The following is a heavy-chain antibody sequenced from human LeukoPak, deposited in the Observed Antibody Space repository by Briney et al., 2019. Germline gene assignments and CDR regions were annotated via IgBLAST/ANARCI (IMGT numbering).Heavy chain of an antibody. D-gene: IGHD6-6*01. V-gene: IGHV3-30*02. CDR3: AKDSSSRLKKFDY. J-gene: IGHJ4*02. Sequence: GGSLRLSCAASGFTFSSYGMHWVRQAPGKGLEWVAFIRYDGSNKYYADSVKGRFTISRDNSKNTLYLQMNSLRAEDTAVYYCAKDSSSRLKKFDYWGQGTLVTVSS. CDR1: GFTFSSYG. CDR2: IRYDGSNK.